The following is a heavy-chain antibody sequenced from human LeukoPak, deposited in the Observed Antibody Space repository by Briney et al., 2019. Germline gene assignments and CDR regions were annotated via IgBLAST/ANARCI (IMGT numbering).Heavy chain of an antibody. CDR2: ISYSGST. Sequence: PSETLSLTCTVSGGSISSYSWSWIRQPPGKGREGIGKISYSGSTNYNPSLKSRVTISVDKSKNQFSLKLSSVTAADTAVYYCARYCSSTSCPTDAFDIWGQGTMVTVSS. CDR1: GGSISSYS. V-gene: IGHV4-59*12. J-gene: IGHJ3*02. CDR3: ARYCSSTSCPTDAFDI. D-gene: IGHD2-2*01.